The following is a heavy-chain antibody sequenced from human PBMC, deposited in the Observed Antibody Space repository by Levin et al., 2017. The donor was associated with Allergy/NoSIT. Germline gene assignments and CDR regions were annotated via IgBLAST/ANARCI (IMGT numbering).Heavy chain of an antibody. CDR1: GYTFTTYD. J-gene: IGHJ3*02. D-gene: IGHD3-10*01. CDR3: ARWFGPNAFDI. Sequence: ASVKVSCKASGYTFTTYDMHWVRQAPGQGLEWMGTINPNGDTRSYAQKFQGRVTMTTDTSTSTVYMELSSLRSEDTAVYYCARWFGPNAFDIWGQGTMVTVSS. CDR2: INPNGDTR. V-gene: IGHV1-46*03.